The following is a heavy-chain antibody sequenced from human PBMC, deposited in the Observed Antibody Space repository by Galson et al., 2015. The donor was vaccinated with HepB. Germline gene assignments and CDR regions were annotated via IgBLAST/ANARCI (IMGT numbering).Heavy chain of an antibody. D-gene: IGHD6-25*01. V-gene: IGHV5-51*01. J-gene: IGHJ3*02. CDR3: ARCLAEANMDAFDI. Sequence: QSGAEVKKPGESLKISCKGSGYSFIQYWIGWVRQMPGKGLEWMGIIYPGDSDTRYSPSFQGQVTISVDKSTSTAYLQWSSLKASDTAMYYCARCLAEANMDAFDIWGQGTMVTVSS. CDR2: IYPGDSDT. CDR1: GYSFIQYW.